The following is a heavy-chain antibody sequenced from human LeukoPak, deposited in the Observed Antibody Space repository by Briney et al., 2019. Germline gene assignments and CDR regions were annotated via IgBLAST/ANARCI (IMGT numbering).Heavy chain of an antibody. J-gene: IGHJ3*02. D-gene: IGHD3-16*01. V-gene: IGHV4-31*03. CDR2: IYYSGST. CDR1: GGSISSGGYY. Sequence: SETLSLTCTVSGGSISSGGYYWSWIRQHPGKGLEWIGYIYYSGSTYYSPSLKSRVTISVDTSKNQFSLKLSSVTAADTAVYYCARDAEGGGAFDIWGQGTMVTVSS. CDR3: ARDAEGGGAFDI.